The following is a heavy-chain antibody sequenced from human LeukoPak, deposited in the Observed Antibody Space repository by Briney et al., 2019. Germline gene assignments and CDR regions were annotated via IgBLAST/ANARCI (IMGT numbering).Heavy chain of an antibody. D-gene: IGHD5-18*01. CDR2: ISGSGGST. V-gene: IGHV3-23*01. CDR1: GFTFSSYA. CDR3: AGDTATPIGY. J-gene: IGHJ4*02. Sequence: GSLRLSCAASGFTFSSYAMSWVRPAPGKGLEWVSAISGSGGSTYYADSVKGRFTISRDNAKNSLYLQMNSLRAEDTAVYYCAGDTATPIGYWGQGTLVTVSS.